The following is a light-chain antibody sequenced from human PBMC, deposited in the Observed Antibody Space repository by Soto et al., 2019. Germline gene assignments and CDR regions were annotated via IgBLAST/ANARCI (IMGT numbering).Light chain of an antibody. J-gene: IGKJ2*01. Sequence: DIQMTQSPSSLSASVVDRVTITCRASQGISNLLGWFQHKPGKAPKRLIYAASSFQGGVPSRFSGRGSGTEFTLTITGLQPEDFAEYYGLHDYTYRYTVGKGTKLESK. CDR1: QGISNL. CDR2: AAS. CDR3: LHDYTYRYT. V-gene: IGKV1-17*01.